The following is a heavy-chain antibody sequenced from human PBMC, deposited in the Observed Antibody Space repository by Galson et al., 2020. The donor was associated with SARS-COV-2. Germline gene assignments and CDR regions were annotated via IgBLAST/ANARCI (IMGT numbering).Heavy chain of an antibody. CDR1: GFTFSTYA. Sequence: GESLKISCAASGFTFSTYAMHWVRQAPGKGLEWVAVISFDGRNKYYADSVKGRFTISRDNSKNTLDLQMNSLRPEDTALYFCARRDTGSYSSWFDPWGRGTLVTVSS. CDR2: ISFDGRNK. CDR3: ARRDTGSYSSWFDP. V-gene: IGHV3-30*04. D-gene: IGHD1-26*01. J-gene: IGHJ5*02.